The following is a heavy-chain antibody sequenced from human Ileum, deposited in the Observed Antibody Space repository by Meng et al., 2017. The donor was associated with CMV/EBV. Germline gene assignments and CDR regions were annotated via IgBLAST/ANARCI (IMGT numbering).Heavy chain of an antibody. V-gene: IGHV3-11*05. D-gene: IGHD3-10*01. CDR1: EASLSDYY. J-gene: IGHJ4*02. CDR2: ISSRGTDT. Sequence: VELVQSGGGVGKAAKALRLSCEGSEASLSDYYMSWIRKAPGKGLEWLSFISSRGTDTEFADSVKGRFTISRDNGKKSLYLQMDRLGVDDTAVYYCMGYYGSGSPREWGQGNLVTVSS. CDR3: MGYYGSGSPRE.